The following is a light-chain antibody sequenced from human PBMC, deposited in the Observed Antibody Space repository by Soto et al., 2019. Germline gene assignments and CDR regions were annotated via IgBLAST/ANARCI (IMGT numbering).Light chain of an antibody. J-gene: IGKJ2*01. V-gene: IGKV3-20*01. CDR2: GAS. CDR1: QSVSRSF. Sequence: EIVLTQSPGTLSLSPGERASLSCRASQSVSRSFLAWYQQKPGQAPRLLIYGASSRATGIPDRFSGSGSGTDFTLTISRLEPEDFAVYYCQPYDGSVVAFGLGTRLDIK. CDR3: QPYDGSVVA.